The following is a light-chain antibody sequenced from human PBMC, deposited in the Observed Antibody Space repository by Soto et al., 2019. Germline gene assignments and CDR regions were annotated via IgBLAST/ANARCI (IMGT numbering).Light chain of an antibody. CDR3: AAWDDSLSGPWV. Sequence: QSVLTQPPSASGTPGQRVTISYSGSSPNIGSNYVYWYQQLPGTAPKLLIYRNNQRPSGVPDRFSGSKSGTSASLAISGLRSKDEADYYCAAWDDSLSGPWVFGGGTKLTVL. V-gene: IGLV1-47*01. CDR1: SPNIGSNY. CDR2: RNN. J-gene: IGLJ3*02.